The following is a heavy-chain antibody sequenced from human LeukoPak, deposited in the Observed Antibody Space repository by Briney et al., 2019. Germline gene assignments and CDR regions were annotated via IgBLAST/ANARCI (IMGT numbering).Heavy chain of an antibody. D-gene: IGHD3-16*01. Sequence: PGGSLRLSCAASGFTFRSYWMTWVRQSPGKGLEWVANIKQDGSEKYYVDSVKGRFSISRDNADNSLYLQMSSLRGEDTAVYFCAREDLGAFDYWGQGALVSVSS. J-gene: IGHJ4*02. V-gene: IGHV3-7*01. CDR3: AREDLGAFDY. CDR2: IKQDGSEK. CDR1: GFTFRSYW.